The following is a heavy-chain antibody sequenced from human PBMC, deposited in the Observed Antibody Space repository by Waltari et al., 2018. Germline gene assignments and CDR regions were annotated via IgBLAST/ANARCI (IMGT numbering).Heavy chain of an antibody. Sequence: QVQLVQSGAEVKKPGASVKVSCKASGYTFTSYYMHWVRQAPGQGLEWMGIINPRGGSTSYAQKFQGRGTMTRDTSTSTVYMELSSLGSEDTAVYYCAGDLARNGNYYYGIDVWGQGTTVTVSS. J-gene: IGHJ6*02. D-gene: IGHD3-16*01. CDR3: AGDLARNGNYYYGIDV. CDR1: GYTFTSYY. V-gene: IGHV1-46*01. CDR2: INPRGGST.